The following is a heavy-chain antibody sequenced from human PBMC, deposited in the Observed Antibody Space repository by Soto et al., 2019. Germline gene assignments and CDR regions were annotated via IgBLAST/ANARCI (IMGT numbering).Heavy chain of an antibody. CDR3: ARHPETYYDILTGNDYFDY. D-gene: IGHD3-9*01. Sequence: PGEPLKISCKGSGYSFTSYWISWVRQMPGKGLEWMGRIDPSDSYTNYSPSFQGHVTISADKSISTAYLQWSSLKASDTAMYYCARHPETYYDILTGNDYFDYWGQGTLVTVSS. V-gene: IGHV5-10-1*01. CDR2: IDPSDSYT. CDR1: GYSFTSYW. J-gene: IGHJ4*02.